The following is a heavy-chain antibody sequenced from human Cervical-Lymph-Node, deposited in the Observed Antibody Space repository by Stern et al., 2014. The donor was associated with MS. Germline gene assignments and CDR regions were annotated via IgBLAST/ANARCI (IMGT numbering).Heavy chain of an antibody. J-gene: IGHJ4*02. CDR2: ISSSSSYI. CDR3: ARDYDSSGYYSDY. D-gene: IGHD3-22*01. CDR1: GFTFSSYS. V-gene: IGHV3-21*01. Sequence: EMQLVESGGGLVKPGGSLRLSCAASGFTFSSYSMNWVRQAPGKGLEWVSSISSSSSYIYYADSVKGRFTISRDNAKNSLYLQMNSLRAEDTAVYYCARDYDSSGYYSDYWGQGTLVTVSS.